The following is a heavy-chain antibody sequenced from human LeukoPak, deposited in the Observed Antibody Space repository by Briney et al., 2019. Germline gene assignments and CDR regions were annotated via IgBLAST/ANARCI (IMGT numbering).Heavy chain of an antibody. CDR3: ASGYSSSWPYYYYMDV. Sequence: SETLSLTCIVSRGSINNYYWSWIRQPPGKGLEWIGYIYHSGTTNYNPSLKNRVSMSIDTSRSQFSPRLTSVTAADTAVYYCASGYSSSWPYYYYMDVWGKGTTVTVSS. V-gene: IGHV4-59*01. J-gene: IGHJ6*03. D-gene: IGHD6-13*01. CDR1: RGSINNYY. CDR2: IYHSGTT.